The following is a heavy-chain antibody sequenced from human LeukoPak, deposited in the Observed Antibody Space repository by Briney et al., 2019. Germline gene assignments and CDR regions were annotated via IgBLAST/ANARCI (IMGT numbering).Heavy chain of an antibody. CDR2: IIPIFGTA. V-gene: IGHV1-69*06. CDR1: GYTFTSYG. D-gene: IGHD6-6*01. J-gene: IGHJ5*02. Sequence: SVKVSFKASGYTFTSYGISWVRQAPGQGLEWMGGIIPIFGTANYAQKFQGRVTITADKSTSTAYMELSSLRSEDTAVYYCARVGGSSSSGYHWFDPWGQGTLVTVSS. CDR3: ARVGGSSSSGYHWFDP.